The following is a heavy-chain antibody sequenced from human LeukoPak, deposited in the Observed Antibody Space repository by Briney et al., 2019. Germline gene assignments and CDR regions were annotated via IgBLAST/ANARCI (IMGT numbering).Heavy chain of an antibody. D-gene: IGHD5-18*01. CDR3: ARGTGYTYGFTGRERTKSRLDY. J-gene: IGHJ4*02. Sequence: TGGSLRHSCAASRFSFSNYAMHWVRQDSGRGLEWLAVISHDGINTYYADSVKGRFTISRDNSKNTLYLQMNSLRAEDTAVYYCARGTGYTYGFTGRERTKSRLDYWGQGTQVTVSS. V-gene: IGHV3-30*03. CDR2: ISHDGINT. CDR1: RFSFSNYA.